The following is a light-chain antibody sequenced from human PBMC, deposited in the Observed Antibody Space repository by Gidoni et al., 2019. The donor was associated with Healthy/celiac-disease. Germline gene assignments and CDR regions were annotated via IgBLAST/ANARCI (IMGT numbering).Light chain of an antibody. V-gene: IGKV1-5*03. CDR3: QSGFT. Sequence: DIQMTQSPSTLTASVGDRVTITCRASQSISSWLAWYQQKPGKAPKLLIYQASSLESGVPSRFSGSGSRTEFTLTIISLQPDDFATYYCQSGFTFGPGTKVDIK. J-gene: IGKJ3*01. CDR2: QAS. CDR1: QSISSW.